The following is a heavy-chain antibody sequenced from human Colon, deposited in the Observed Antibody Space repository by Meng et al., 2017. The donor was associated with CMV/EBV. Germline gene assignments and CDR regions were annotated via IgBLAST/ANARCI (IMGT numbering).Heavy chain of an antibody. CDR2: AKWNGDKA. Sequence: GESLKISCVASGFVFEDFDILWVRLIPGKGLEWVSGAKWNGDKAGYADSVEGRFTVSRDNGKNSLYLQLDSLRDEDSGIYYCARETSAVPRMYDIWGQGTRVTVSS. CDR3: ARETSAVPRMYDI. CDR1: GFVFEDFD. D-gene: IGHD2-8*01. V-gene: IGHV3-20*04. J-gene: IGHJ4*02.